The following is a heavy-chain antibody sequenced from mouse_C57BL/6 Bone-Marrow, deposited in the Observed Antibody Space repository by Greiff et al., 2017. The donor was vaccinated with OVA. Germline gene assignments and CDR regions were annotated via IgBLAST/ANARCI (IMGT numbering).Heavy chain of an antibody. J-gene: IGHJ4*01. V-gene: IGHV3-1*01. CDR3: ARFITTGAMDY. CDR2: ISYSGST. D-gene: IGHD1-1*01. CDR1: GYSITSGYD. Sequence: DVHLVESGPGMVKPSQSLSLTCTVTGYSITSGYDWHWIRHFPGNKLEWMGYISYSGSTNYNPSLKSRISITHDTSKNHFFLKLNSVTTEDTATYYCARFITTGAMDYWGQGTSVTVSS.